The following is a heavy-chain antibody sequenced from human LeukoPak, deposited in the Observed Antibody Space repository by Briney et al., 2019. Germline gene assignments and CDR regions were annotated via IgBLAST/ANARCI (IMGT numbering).Heavy chain of an antibody. J-gene: IGHJ4*02. Sequence: PSQTLSLTCAVSGGSISSGGYSWSWIRQPPGKGLEWSGYIYHSGGTYYNPSLKSRVTISVDRSKNEFSLKLRSVTAADTAVYSCARGGGSSYGTYSDYWGKGTLVTASS. V-gene: IGHV4-30-2*01. D-gene: IGHD5-18*01. CDR2: IYHSGGT. CDR1: GGSISSGGYS. CDR3: ARGGGSSYGTYSDY.